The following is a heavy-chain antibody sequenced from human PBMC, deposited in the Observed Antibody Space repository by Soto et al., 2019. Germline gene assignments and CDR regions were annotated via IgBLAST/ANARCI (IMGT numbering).Heavy chain of an antibody. CDR1: GYTFTGYA. CDR2: INAGNGNT. V-gene: IGHV1-3*05. CDR3: ARAVAGAADVDS. Sequence: QVQLVQSGAEEKKHGASVKASCKASGYTFTGYAMHWVRQAPGQRLAWMGWINAGNGNTKYSQKLQGRLTITRDTSASTAYMELRSLRSEDTAVYSCARAVAGAADVDSWGQGTLVTVSS. D-gene: IGHD5-12*01. J-gene: IGHJ4*02.